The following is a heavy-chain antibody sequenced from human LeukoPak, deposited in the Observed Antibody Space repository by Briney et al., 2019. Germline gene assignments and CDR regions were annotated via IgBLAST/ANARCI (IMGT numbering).Heavy chain of an antibody. CDR2: ISSSSYI. D-gene: IGHD5-18*01. CDR1: GFTCSSYS. CDR3: AREEEYSYGYCDY. V-gene: IGHV3-21*01. Sequence: GGSLRLSCAASGFTCSSYSMNWVRQAPGKGLEWVSSISSSSYIYYADSVKGRFTISRDNAKNSLYLQMNSLRAEDTAVYYCAREEEYSYGYCDYWGQGTLVTVSS. J-gene: IGHJ4*02.